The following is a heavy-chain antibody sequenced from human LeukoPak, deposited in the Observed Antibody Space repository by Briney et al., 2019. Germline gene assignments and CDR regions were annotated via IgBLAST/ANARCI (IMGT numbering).Heavy chain of an antibody. Sequence: PSETLSLTCTVSGGSISSGGYYWSWLRQLPGKGLEWIGYIYYSGNTYYNPSLKSRVTKSVDTSKNQFSLKLSSVTAADTAVYYCAREQNWGQGTLVTVSS. CDR2: IYYSGNT. J-gene: IGHJ4*02. V-gene: IGHV4-30-4*08. CDR1: GGSISSGGYY. D-gene: IGHD1/OR15-1a*01. CDR3: AREQN.